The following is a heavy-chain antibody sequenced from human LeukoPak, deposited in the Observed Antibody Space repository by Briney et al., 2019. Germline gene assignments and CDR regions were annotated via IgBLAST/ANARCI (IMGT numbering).Heavy chain of an antibody. CDR2: IYRDGST. D-gene: IGHD6-13*01. CDR3: AKDAAGPEY. Sequence: GGSLRLSCAASGFTVSSNYMSWVRQAPGKGLEWVSVIYRDGSTYNADSVKGRFTISRDNSKNTLFLQMNSLRAEDTAVYYCAKDAAGPEYWGQGTLVTVSS. V-gene: IGHV3-66*01. J-gene: IGHJ4*02. CDR1: GFTVSSNY.